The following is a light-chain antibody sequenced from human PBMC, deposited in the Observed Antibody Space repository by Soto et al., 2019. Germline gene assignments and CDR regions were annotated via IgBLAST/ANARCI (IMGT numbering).Light chain of an antibody. Sequence: QSVLTQPASVSGSPGQSITISCTGTSSDVGAYNYVSWYQHHPDKAPKLIIYDVNNRPSGVSKRFSGSKSVNTASLTISGLQAEDEADYYCSSFAGSSTFEVFGTGTKLTVL. V-gene: IGLV2-14*01. J-gene: IGLJ1*01. CDR2: DVN. CDR1: SSDVGAYNY. CDR3: SSFAGSSTFEV.